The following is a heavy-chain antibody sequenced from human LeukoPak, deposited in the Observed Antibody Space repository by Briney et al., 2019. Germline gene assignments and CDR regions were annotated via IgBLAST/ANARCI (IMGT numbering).Heavy chain of an antibody. D-gene: IGHD6-6*01. CDR3: ARESNLEYSSSRGLGR. J-gene: IGHJ4*02. CDR1: GGSISSYY. CDR2: IYASGST. V-gene: IGHV4-4*07. Sequence: SETLSLICTVSGGSISSYYWSWIRQPAGRGLEWIGRIYASGSTYYNPSLKSRVTMSVDTSKNQFSLRLTTVTAADTAVYYCARESNLEYSSSRGLGRWGQGTLVTVSS.